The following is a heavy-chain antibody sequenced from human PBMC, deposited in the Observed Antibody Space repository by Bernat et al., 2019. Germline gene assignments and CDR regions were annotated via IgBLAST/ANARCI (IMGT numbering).Heavy chain of an antibody. CDR3: VRGYCSGGSCSYFDY. J-gene: IGHJ4*02. D-gene: IGHD2-15*01. Sequence: EVQLVESGGELVQPGGSLTLSCAASGFTVSSKYMSWVRQAPGKGLEGVSVIQSGRNTYYVDSVNGRFTISRDNSKNTLFLQMNSLRADDTAVYYCVRGYCSGGSCSYFDYWGQGILVTVSS. CDR1: GFTVSSKY. CDR2: IQSGRNT. V-gene: IGHV3-66*01.